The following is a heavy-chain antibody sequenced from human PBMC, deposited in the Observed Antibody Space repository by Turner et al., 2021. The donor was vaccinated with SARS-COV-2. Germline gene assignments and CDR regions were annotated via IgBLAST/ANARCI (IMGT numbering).Heavy chain of an antibody. D-gene: IGHD6-13*01. V-gene: IGHV3-48*03. CDR2: ISSSASTI. CDR1: GFTFTTYE. CDR3: ARVYSSSSGKGVDY. J-gene: IGHJ4*02. Sequence: EVQLLESGGDLVQPGGSLRLSCAASGFTFTTYEMNWVRQAPGKGLEWVSYISSSASTIYYADSVKGRFTISRDNAKNSLYLQMNSLRAEDTALYYCARVYSSSSGKGVDYWGQGTLVTVSS.